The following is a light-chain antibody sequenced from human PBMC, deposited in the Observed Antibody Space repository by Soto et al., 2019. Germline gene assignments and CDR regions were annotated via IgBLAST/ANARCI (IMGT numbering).Light chain of an antibody. CDR3: HQHGSART. CDR1: QSVSSSY. J-gene: IGKJ2*01. V-gene: IGKV3-20*01. CDR2: GAS. Sequence: EIVLTQSPGTLSLSPGERATLSCRASQSVSSSYLAWYQQKPGQARRLLIYGASSRATGIPDRFSGSGSGTDFTLTISRLEPEDFAVYYCHQHGSARTFSQGTKLEIK.